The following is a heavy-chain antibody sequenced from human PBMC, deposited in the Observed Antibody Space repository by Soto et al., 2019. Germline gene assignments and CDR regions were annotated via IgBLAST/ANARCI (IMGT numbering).Heavy chain of an antibody. Sequence: QVQLVESGGGLVQPGGSLRLSCAASGFTFSDYYMTWIRQAPGKGLEWVSYIRTSGSTIYYSDSVKGRFTISRDTANNSLYLQMNSLRAEDTAVYYCARDLIDGGFDPWGQGTLVTVSS. CDR1: GFTFSDYY. D-gene: IGHD3-22*01. CDR3: ARDLIDGGFDP. CDR2: IRTSGSTI. J-gene: IGHJ5*02. V-gene: IGHV3-11*01.